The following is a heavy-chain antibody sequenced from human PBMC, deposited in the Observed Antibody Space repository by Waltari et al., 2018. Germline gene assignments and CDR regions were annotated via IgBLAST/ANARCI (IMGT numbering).Heavy chain of an antibody. CDR2: IHHTGRT. J-gene: IGHJ4*02. V-gene: IGHV4-4*02. D-gene: IGHD1-7*01. CDR3: ARHLELPGSRGFNY. CDR1: GGSITNW. Sequence: QVLLQESGPGLVKPSGTLSLTCSVSGGSITNWCSWVRQPPGMGLEWIGEIHHTGRTHYNPSLEGRVTISVDTSQNQLSLQLTSVTAAGTAVYYCARHLELPGSRGFNYWGQGTQVTVSS.